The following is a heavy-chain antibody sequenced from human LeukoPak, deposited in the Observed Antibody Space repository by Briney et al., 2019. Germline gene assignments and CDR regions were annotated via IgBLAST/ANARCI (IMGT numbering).Heavy chain of an antibody. CDR3: ARSLGYCSAGSCFPFDY. V-gene: IGHV4-59*08. D-gene: IGHD2-15*01. J-gene: IGHJ4*02. CDR1: AGSISSYY. Sequence: PSETLSLTCTVSAGSISSYYWSWVRQPPGRGLEWIGHIYYSGSSNYNPSLKSRVTISVDTSKNQFSLKLRSVTAADTAVYYCARSLGYCSAGSCFPFDYWGQGTLVTVSS. CDR2: IYYSGSS.